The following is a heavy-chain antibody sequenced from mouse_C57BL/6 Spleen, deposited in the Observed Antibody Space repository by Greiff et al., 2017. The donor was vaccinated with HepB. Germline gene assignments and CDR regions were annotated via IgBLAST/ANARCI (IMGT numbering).Heavy chain of an antibody. CDR2: ISYDGSN. J-gene: IGHJ2*01. CDR1: GYSITSGYY. V-gene: IGHV3-6*01. D-gene: IGHD3-2*02. CDR3: ARRGSSGYEDY. Sequence: EVKLMESGPGLVKPSQSLSLTCSVTGYSITSGYYWNWIRQFPGNKLEWMGYISYDGSNNYNPSLKNRISITRDTSKNQFFLKLNSVTTEDTATYYCARRGSSGYEDYWGQGTTLTVSS.